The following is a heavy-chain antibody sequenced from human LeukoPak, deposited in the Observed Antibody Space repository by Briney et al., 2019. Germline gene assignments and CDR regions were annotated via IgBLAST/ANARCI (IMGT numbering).Heavy chain of an antibody. V-gene: IGHV1-69*06. D-gene: IGHD3-10*01. Sequence: SVKVSCKASGYTFTSYAISWVRQAPGQGLEWMGGVIPIFGTANYAQKFQGRVTITADKSTSTAYMELSSLRSEDTAVYYCVGEVRGVFDYWGQGTLVTVSS. CDR1: GYTFTSYA. J-gene: IGHJ4*02. CDR3: VGEVRGVFDY. CDR2: VIPIFGTA.